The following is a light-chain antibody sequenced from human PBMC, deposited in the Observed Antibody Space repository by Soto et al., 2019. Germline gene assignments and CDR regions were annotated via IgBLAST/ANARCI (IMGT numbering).Light chain of an antibody. Sequence: QSVLTQPPSVSGAPGQRVTISCTGSSSNIGALYDVNWYQQLPGTAPKLLIYDNNNRPSGVPDRFSGSKSGTSASLGITGLQAEDEADYYCQSYDNSLSGHVVFGGGTKLTVL. CDR2: DNN. CDR3: QSYDNSLSGHVV. J-gene: IGLJ2*01. CDR1: SSNIGALYD. V-gene: IGLV1-40*01.